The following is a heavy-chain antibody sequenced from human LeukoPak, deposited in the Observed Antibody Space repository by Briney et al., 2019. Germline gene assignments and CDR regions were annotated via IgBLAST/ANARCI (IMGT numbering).Heavy chain of an antibody. CDR1: GFTFSSYA. Sequence: PGGSLRLSCAASGFTFSSYAMHWVRQAPGKGLEWVAVISYDGSNKYYADSVKGRFTISRDNSKNTLYLQMNSLRAEDTAVYYCARDGYNYTLYYYYGMDVWGQGTTVTVSS. J-gene: IGHJ6*02. CDR3: ARDGYNYTLYYYYGMDV. D-gene: IGHD5-24*01. V-gene: IGHV3-30-3*01. CDR2: ISYDGSNK.